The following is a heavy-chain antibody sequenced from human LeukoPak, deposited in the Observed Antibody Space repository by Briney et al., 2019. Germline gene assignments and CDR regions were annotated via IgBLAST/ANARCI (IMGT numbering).Heavy chain of an antibody. V-gene: IGHV4-59*01. CDR3: ARSRDTRAAAGTPVGS. CDR1: AGSLSNYY. Sequence: SETLSLTCTLSAGSLSNYYWSWIRQPPGKGLEWIGYIFYTWTTSYSPSLKSRVTISVDTSKNQFSLNLSSVTAADTAVYYCARSRDTRAAAGTPVGSWGQGTLVTVSS. CDR2: IFYTWTT. D-gene: IGHD6-13*01. J-gene: IGHJ5*02.